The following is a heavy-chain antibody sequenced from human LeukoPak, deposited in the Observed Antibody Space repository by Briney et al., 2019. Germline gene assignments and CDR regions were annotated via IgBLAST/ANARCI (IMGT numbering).Heavy chain of an antibody. Sequence: GGSLRLSCAASGFTFSSYEMNWVRQAPGKGLEWVSYISSSGSTIYYADSVKGRFTISRDNAKDSLYLQMNSLRAEDTAVYYCAREQWLAHDVWDKGTTVTVSS. V-gene: IGHV3-48*03. D-gene: IGHD6-19*01. CDR1: GFTFSSYE. CDR3: AREQWLAHDV. J-gene: IGHJ6*04. CDR2: ISSSGSTI.